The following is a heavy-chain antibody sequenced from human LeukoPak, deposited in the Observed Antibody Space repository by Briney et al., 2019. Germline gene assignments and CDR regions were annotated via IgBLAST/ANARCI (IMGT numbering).Heavy chain of an antibody. CDR3: ARGRYVLLWFGEFSYFDY. CDR1: GGPFSGYY. D-gene: IGHD3-10*01. Sequence: PSETLSLTCAVYGGPFSGYYWSWIRQPPGKGLEWIGEINHSGSTNYNPSLKSRVTISVDTSKNQFSLKLSSVTAADTAVYYCARGRYVLLWFGEFSYFDYWGQGTLVTVSS. V-gene: IGHV4-34*01. CDR2: INHSGST. J-gene: IGHJ4*02.